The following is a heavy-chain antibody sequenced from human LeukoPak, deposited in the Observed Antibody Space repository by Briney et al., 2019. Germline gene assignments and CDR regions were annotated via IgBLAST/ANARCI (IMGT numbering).Heavy chain of an antibody. J-gene: IGHJ6*03. D-gene: IGHD3-10*01. CDR3: ARGTPYYYGSIPRGELYYYYYMDV. CDR2: IKQDGSEK. V-gene: IGHV3-7*05. Sequence: GGSLRLSCAASGFTFSRYWMSWVRQAPGKGLEWVANIKQDGSEKYYVDSVKGRFTISRDNAKNSLYLQMNSLRAEDTAVYYCARGTPYYYGSIPRGELYYYYYMDVWGKGTTVTISS. CDR1: GFTFSRYW.